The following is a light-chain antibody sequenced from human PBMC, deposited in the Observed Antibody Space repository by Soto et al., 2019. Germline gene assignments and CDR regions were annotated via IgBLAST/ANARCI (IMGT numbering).Light chain of an antibody. CDR2: GAS. Sequence: EIVLTQSPATLSLSPWERATLSCRASQSVSSNLAWYQQKPGQAPRHLIYGASTRATGIPARFSGSGSGTEFTLTISSLQSEDFAVYYCQQYNNWPPWTFGQGTKVDI. CDR3: QQYNNWPPWT. J-gene: IGKJ1*01. V-gene: IGKV3-15*01. CDR1: QSVSSN.